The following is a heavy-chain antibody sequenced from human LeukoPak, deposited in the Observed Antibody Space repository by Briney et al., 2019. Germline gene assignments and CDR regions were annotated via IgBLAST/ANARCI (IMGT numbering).Heavy chain of an antibody. CDR2: ISGSGGST. V-gene: IGHV3-23*01. CDR3: AKDQLPSLPYNWNDPGGIGNFDY. Sequence: GGSLRLSCAASGFTFSSYAMSWVRQAPGKGLEWVSAISGSGGSTYYADSVKGRFTISRDNSKNTLYLQMNSLRAEDTAVYYCAKDQLPSLPYNWNDPGGIGNFDYWGQGTLVTVSS. D-gene: IGHD1-1*01. J-gene: IGHJ4*02. CDR1: GFTFSSYA.